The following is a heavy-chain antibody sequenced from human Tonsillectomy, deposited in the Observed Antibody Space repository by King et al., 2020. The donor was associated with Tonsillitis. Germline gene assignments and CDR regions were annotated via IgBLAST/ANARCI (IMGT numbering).Heavy chain of an antibody. V-gene: IGHV3-23*03. CDR3: AKGPYSSGWPFDY. CDR1: GFTFSSYA. CDR2: IYSGGSST. Sequence: VQLVESGGGLVQPGGSLRLSCAASGFTFSSYAMSWVRQAPGKGLEWVSVIYSGGSSTYYADSVKGRFTISRDNSKNTLYLQMNSLRAEDTAVYYCAKGPYSSGWPFDYGGQGTLVTVSS. J-gene: IGHJ4*02. D-gene: IGHD6-19*01.